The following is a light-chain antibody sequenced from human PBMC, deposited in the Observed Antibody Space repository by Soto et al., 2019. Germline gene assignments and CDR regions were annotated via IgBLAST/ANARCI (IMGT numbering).Light chain of an antibody. Sequence: EIVLTQSPGTLSLSPGERATLSCRASQSVRSSYLAWYHQKPGQVPRLLIYGASTRATGIPDRFSGSGSGTDFTLTISRLEPEDSAVYYCQRYGSSPRTFGQGTKLEIK. CDR1: QSVRSSY. CDR2: GAS. V-gene: IGKV3-20*01. CDR3: QRYGSSPRT. J-gene: IGKJ2*01.